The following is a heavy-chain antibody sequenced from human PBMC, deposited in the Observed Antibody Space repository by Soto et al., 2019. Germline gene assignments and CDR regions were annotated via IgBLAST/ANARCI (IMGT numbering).Heavy chain of an antibody. CDR1: GFTVSSNY. CDR3: ARDSKIYCSGGSCYSDY. D-gene: IGHD2-15*01. Sequence: GGSLRLSCAASGFTVSSNYMSWVRQAPGKGLEWVSVIYSGGSTYYADSVKGRFTISRDNSKNTLYLQMNSLRAEDTAVYYCARDSKIYCSGGSCYSDYWGQGTLVTVSS. V-gene: IGHV3-53*01. CDR2: IYSGGST. J-gene: IGHJ4*02.